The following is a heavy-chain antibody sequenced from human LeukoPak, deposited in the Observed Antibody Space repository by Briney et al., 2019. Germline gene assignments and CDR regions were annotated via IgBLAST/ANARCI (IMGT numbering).Heavy chain of an antibody. V-gene: IGHV4-4*07. Sequence: SETLSLTCTVSGGSISSYYWSWIRQPAGKGLEWIGRIYTSGSTNYNPSLKSRVTMSVDTSKNQFSLKLSSVTAADPAVYYCARAAVVPAAMRGLDAFDIWGQGTMVTVSS. CDR2: IYTSGST. CDR3: ARAAVVPAAMRGLDAFDI. CDR1: GGSISSYY. J-gene: IGHJ3*02. D-gene: IGHD2-2*01.